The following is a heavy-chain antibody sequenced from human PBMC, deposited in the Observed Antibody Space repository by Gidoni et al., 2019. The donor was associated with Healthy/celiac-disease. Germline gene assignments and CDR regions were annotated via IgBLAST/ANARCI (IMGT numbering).Heavy chain of an antibody. J-gene: IGHJ5*02. Sequence: QVQLQQWGAGLLKPSETLSLTCAVYGGYFSGYYWSWIRQPPGKGLEWIGEINHSGSTNYNPSLKSRVTISVDTSKNQFSLKLSSVTAADTAVYYCAKRFDYYGSGSYYNGWFDPWGQGTLVTVSS. CDR3: AKRFDYYGSGSYYNGWFDP. CDR2: INHSGST. V-gene: IGHV4-34*01. CDR1: GGYFSGYY. D-gene: IGHD3-10*01.